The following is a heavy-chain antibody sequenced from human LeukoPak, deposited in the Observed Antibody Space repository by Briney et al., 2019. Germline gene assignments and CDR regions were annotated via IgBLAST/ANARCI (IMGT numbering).Heavy chain of an antibody. CDR3: VRKVYYYMDV. CDR1: GVTLGRYA. CDR2: ISPIGDAT. V-gene: IGHV3-23*01. D-gene: IGHD3-10*01. J-gene: IGHJ6*04. Sequence: GQSLRLSCAASGVTLGRYAVNWARQAPGRGLEWVSYISPIGDATVYAEPVKGRFTISRDNSKNMVYLHLDSLRAEDTAKYYCVRKVYYYMDVWGNGTTVTVSS.